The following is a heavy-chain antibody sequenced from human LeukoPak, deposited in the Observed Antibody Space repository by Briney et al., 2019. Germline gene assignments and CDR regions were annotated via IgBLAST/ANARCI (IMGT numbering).Heavy chain of an antibody. J-gene: IGHJ4*02. CDR2: ISGGST. V-gene: IGHV3-23*01. CDR3: AKRDRPCSGDCSAPYYFDY. D-gene: IGHD2-21*02. Sequence: PGGSLRLSCAASGFTFSSYAMSWVRQAPGKGLEWVSLISGGSTYYADSVKGRLTISRDNSKNTLYLQMSSLRAEDTAVYYCAKRDRPCSGDCSAPYYFDYWGQGTLVTVSS. CDR1: GFTFSSYA.